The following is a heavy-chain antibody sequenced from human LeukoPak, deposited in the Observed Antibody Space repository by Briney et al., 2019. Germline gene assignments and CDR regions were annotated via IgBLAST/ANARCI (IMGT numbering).Heavy chain of an antibody. V-gene: IGHV1-69*10. CDR1: GGTFSSYT. J-gene: IGHJ4*02. Sequence: GASVKVSCKASGGTFSSYTISWVRQAPREPLEWTGGIIPILGIANDAQKFQGRVTITADKSTSTAYMELSSLRSEDTAVYYCASGSGGSKITFGGVIVSFDYWGQGTLVTVSS. CDR3: ASGSGGSKITFGGVIVSFDY. D-gene: IGHD3-16*02. CDR2: IIPILGIA.